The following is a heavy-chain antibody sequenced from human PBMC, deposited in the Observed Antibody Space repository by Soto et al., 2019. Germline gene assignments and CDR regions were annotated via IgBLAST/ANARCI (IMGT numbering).Heavy chain of an antibody. CDR3: ARAYQGDYFDY. D-gene: IGHD3-16*01. CDR2: ISYDGSNK. V-gene: IGHV3-30-3*01. CDR1: GFTFSSYA. Sequence: QVQLVESGGGVVQPGRSLRLSCAASGFTFSSYAMHWVRQAPGKGLEWVAVISYDGSNKYYADSGKGPFTISRDNSKNSLYLHMNSMRAEDPDVYSCARAYQGDYFDYWGRGTLVTVSS. J-gene: IGHJ4*02.